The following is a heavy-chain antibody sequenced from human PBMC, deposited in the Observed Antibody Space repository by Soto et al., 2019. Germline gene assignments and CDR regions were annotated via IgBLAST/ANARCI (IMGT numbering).Heavy chain of an antibody. CDR2: IDPVDSYA. D-gene: IGHD6-13*01. CDR1: GFIFTNYW. J-gene: IGHJ5*02. Sequence: GESRNISFKGSGFIFTNYWISWVRHMPGKGLEWMGNIDPVDSYANYSPSFQGHVTFSVDTAISTAYLQWSSLKASDTAMYFCAGIESIARNWFDPWGQGTLVTVSS. V-gene: IGHV5-10-1*01. CDR3: AGIESIARNWFDP.